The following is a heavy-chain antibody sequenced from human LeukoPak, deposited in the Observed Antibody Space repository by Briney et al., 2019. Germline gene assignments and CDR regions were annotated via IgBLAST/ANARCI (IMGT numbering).Heavy chain of an antibody. V-gene: IGHV1-2*02. CDR1: GYTFTGYY. CDR2: INPNSGGT. CDR3: ASLPAAAQKRGDFDY. J-gene: IGHJ4*02. Sequence: GASVKVSCKASGYTFTGYYMHWVRQAPGQGLEWMGWINPNSGGTNYAQKFQGRVTMTRDTSISTAYMELSRLRSDNTAVYYCASLPAAAQKRGDFDYWGQGTLVTVSS. D-gene: IGHD6-13*01.